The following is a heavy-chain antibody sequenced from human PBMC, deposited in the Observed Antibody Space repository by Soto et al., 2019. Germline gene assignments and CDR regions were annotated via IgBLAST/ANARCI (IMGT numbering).Heavy chain of an antibody. V-gene: IGHV1-69*06. J-gene: IGHJ6*02. CDR3: VRSRGYSYSYMGEGYYYAMDV. CDR1: GGTFSSYG. Sequence: VQLVQSGAEVKKPGSSVSVYCKTSGGTFSSYGMNWVRQAPGQGLEWMGGIIPILDTTNYAQKVQGRLTITADKSTSTAYMELSSLRSEPTAVYYCVRSRGYSYSYMGEGYYYAMDVWGQGTTVTASS. D-gene: IGHD5-18*01. CDR2: IIPILDTT.